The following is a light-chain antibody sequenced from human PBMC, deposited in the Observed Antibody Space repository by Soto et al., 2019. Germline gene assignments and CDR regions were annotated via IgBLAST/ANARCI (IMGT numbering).Light chain of an antibody. V-gene: IGKV3-20*01. J-gene: IGKJ2*01. CDR1: PSVSSSY. Sequence: DIVMTQSPDSLAVSPGERVTLSCRASPSVSSSYLAWYQQKPGQAPRLLFYGASRRATGIPDRFSGGQSGTDFTLTVSRLEPEDFAVYFCQHYGSSPYTFGQGTKLEIK. CDR2: GAS. CDR3: QHYGSSPYT.